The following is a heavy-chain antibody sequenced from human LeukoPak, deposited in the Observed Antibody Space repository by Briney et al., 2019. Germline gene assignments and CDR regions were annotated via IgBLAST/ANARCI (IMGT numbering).Heavy chain of an antibody. D-gene: IGHD6-13*01. V-gene: IGHV4-59*08. CDR2: IYYSGST. Sequence: PSETLSLTCTVSGGSISSYDWSGIRQPPGKGREGIGYIYYSGSTNDSRSLKSRVTISVDTSKQQFSLKLSSVTAADTAVYYCARGLVPSTTWFFAFDIWGQGTMVTVSS. J-gene: IGHJ3*02. CDR3: ARGLVPSTTWFFAFDI. CDR1: GGSISSYD.